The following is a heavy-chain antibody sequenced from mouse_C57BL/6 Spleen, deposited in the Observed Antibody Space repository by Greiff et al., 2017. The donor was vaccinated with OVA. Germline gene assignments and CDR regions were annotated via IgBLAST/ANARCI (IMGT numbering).Heavy chain of an antibody. J-gene: IGHJ4*01. CDR2: ISSGSSTI. CDR1: GFTFSDYG. CDR3: ANLDNYGNYVGAMDY. D-gene: IGHD2-1*01. V-gene: IGHV5-17*01. Sequence: EVKLVESGGGLVKPGGSLKLSCAASGFTFSDYGMHWVRQAPEKGLEWVAYISSGSSTIYYADTVKGRFTISRDNAKNTLFLQMTSLRSEDTAMYYCANLDNYGNYVGAMDYWGQGTSVTVSS.